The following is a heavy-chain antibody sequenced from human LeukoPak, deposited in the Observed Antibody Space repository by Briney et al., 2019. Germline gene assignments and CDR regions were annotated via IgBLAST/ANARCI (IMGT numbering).Heavy chain of an antibody. D-gene: IGHD2-2*01. Sequence: SVKVSCKASGYTFTSYAISWVRQAPGQGLEWMGGIIPIFGTANYAQKFQGRVTITADESTSTAYMELSSLRSEDTAVYYCARVACSSTRCHFNPWGQGTLVTVSS. V-gene: IGHV1-69*13. CDR2: IIPIFGTA. CDR1: GYTFTSYA. CDR3: ARVACSSTRCHFNP. J-gene: IGHJ5*02.